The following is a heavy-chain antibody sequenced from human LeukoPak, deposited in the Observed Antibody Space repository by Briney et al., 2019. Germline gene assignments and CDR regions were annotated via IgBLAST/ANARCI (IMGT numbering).Heavy chain of an antibody. Sequence: PGGSLRLSCAASGFTFSRNAIHWVRQGPGKGLEWGSYIAHHGSNKYYADSVKGRFTISRDNSKRTLYLQMVSLRADATAVYYSAKDGSWSCTDWGQGTLVTVSS. CDR3: AKDGSWSCTD. CDR1: GFTFSRNA. V-gene: IGHV3-30*02. CDR2: IAHHGSNK. D-gene: IGHD2-8*02. J-gene: IGHJ4*02.